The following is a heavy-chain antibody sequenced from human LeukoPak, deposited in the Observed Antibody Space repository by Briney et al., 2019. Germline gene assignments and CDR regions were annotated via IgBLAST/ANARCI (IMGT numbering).Heavy chain of an antibody. D-gene: IGHD2-8*01. V-gene: IGHV3-72*01. CDR1: GFSFSDHY. Sequence: GGSLRLSCAASGFSFSDHYIVWVRQAPGKGLDWVGRIGGKVYNYTTENAASVEGRFTISRDDSKNSVYLQMNSLKTQDTAVYYCATDLQEMADCWGQGTPVTVSS. CDR3: ATDLQEMADC. CDR2: IGGKVYNYTT. J-gene: IGHJ4*02.